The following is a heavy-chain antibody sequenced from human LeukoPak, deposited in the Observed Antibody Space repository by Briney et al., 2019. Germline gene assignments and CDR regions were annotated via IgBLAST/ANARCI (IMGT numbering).Heavy chain of an antibody. CDR2: INPGGGST. J-gene: IGHJ4*02. V-gene: IGHV1-46*01. CDR1: GYTFTNYY. Sequence: GASVKVSCKASGYTFTNYYMHWVRQAPGQGLEWMGIINPGGGSTSNAQKFQGRVTMTRDTSTSTVYMELSSLRSEDTAVYYCARVVPGTTWVGTYFDNWGQGTLVTVSS. CDR3: ARVVPGTTWVGTYFDN. D-gene: IGHD2-21*02.